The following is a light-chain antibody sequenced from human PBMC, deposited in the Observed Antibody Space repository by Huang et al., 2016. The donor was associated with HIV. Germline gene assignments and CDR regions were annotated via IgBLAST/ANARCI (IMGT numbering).Light chain of an antibody. Sequence: DIQMTQSPSSLSASVGDRVTSTCRASENIRRYLNWYQQKPGKPPKLLIHSASTLQSGVPSRLSGSGSGTDFTLTITSLQPEDFATYYCQGSLSIPHTFGQGTNLEIK. CDR1: ENIRRY. V-gene: IGKV1-39*01. J-gene: IGKJ2*01. CDR2: SAS. CDR3: QGSLSIPHT.